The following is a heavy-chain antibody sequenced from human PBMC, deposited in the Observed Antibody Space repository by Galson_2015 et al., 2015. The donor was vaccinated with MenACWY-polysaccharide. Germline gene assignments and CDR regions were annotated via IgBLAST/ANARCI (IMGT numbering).Heavy chain of an antibody. Sequence: ALRLSCAASGFTFTSYAISRVRQAPGKGLEGVSGIRSSGTNTYYADSVKGRFTISRENSKNTLYLQMNSLSAEDTAVYYCAKDSTDFWSVAGRFDHWGQGTLVTVSS. CDR1: GFTFTSYA. V-gene: IGHV3-23*01. CDR3: AKDSTDFWSVAGRFDH. J-gene: IGHJ5*02. D-gene: IGHD3-3*01. CDR2: IRSSGTNT.